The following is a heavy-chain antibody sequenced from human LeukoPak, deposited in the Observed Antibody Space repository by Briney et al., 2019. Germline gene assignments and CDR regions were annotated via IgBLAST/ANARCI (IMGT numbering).Heavy chain of an antibody. Sequence: ASVKVSCKASGYTFTGYYMHWVRQAPGQGLEWMGWINPNSGGTNYAQKFQGRVTMTRDTSISTAHMELSRLRSDDTAVYYCARDRGNYDFWSGYYVNWFDPWGQGTLVTVSS. J-gene: IGHJ5*02. CDR3: ARDRGNYDFWSGYYVNWFDP. CDR1: GYTFTGYY. D-gene: IGHD3-3*01. V-gene: IGHV1-2*02. CDR2: INPNSGGT.